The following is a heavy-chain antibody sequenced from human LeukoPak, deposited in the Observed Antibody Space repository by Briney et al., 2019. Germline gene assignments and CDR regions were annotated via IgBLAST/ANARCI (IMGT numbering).Heavy chain of an antibody. CDR1: GFTFSSRG. Sequence: HPGRSLRLSCAPSGFTFSSRGMHWVRQAPGKGLEWVAATWHDDSRKYYVDSVKDRFTISRDNSKNTLYLQMNSLRGEDTAVYYCARDVGDSSGYFPGYWGQGTLVTVSS. D-gene: IGHD3-22*01. V-gene: IGHV3-33*01. CDR2: TWHDDSRK. J-gene: IGHJ4*02. CDR3: ARDVGDSSGYFPGY.